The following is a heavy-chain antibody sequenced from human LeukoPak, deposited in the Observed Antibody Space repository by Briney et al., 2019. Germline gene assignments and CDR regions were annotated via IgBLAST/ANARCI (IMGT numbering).Heavy chain of an antibody. J-gene: IGHJ4*01. V-gene: IGHV4-59*01. D-gene: IGHD4-17*01. CDR2: MYYSGST. CDR3: ARTPGTTGTNHFLY. Sequence: SETLSLTCTVSGVSISTYYLNWIRQSPGKGLEWIWDMYYSGSTNYTPSLKSRVTISVDTSKNTSSMKMSSVTAADTALYYCARTPGTTGTNHFLYCGHRTLV. CDR1: GVSISTYY.